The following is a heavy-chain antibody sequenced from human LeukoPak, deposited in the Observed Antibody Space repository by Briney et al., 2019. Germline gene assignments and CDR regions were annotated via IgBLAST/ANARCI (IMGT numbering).Heavy chain of an antibody. Sequence: SETLSLTCAVYGGSFSGYYWNWIRQPAGKGLEWIGRIYTSGSTSYNPSLESRVTISMDTSKNQFSLKLTSVTAADTAVYYCARAPRDWGQGTLVTVSS. CDR3: ARAPRD. V-gene: IGHV4-59*10. J-gene: IGHJ4*02. CDR1: GGSFSGYY. CDR2: IYTSGST.